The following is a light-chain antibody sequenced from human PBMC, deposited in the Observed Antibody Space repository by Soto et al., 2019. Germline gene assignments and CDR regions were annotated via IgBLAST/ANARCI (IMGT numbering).Light chain of an antibody. CDR1: QTISRW. V-gene: IGKV1-5*01. J-gene: IGKJ1*01. CDR3: QHYNTYPWT. CDR2: DAS. Sequence: DIHLIQSPSTLSASVGDRVTITCRANQTISRWLAWYQQIPGKAPKFLIYDASTLESGVPSRFSGSGSETEFTLAISSLQPDDFATYYCQHYNTYPWTFGQGTKVDIK.